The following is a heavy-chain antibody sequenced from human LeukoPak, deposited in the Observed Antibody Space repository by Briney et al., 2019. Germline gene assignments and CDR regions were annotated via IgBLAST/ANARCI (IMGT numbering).Heavy chain of an antibody. CDR2: IKHDGSEK. J-gene: IGHJ4*02. Sequence: PGGSLRLSCAASGFTFSSYWMSWVRQAPGKGLEWVANIKHDGSEKYYADSVKGRFTISRDNDKNSLYLQMNSLRAEDTAVYYCARGIGSGLYGSFDNWGQGTLVTVSS. D-gene: IGHD6-19*01. CDR3: ARGIGSGLYGSFDN. V-gene: IGHV3-7*03. CDR1: GFTFSSYW.